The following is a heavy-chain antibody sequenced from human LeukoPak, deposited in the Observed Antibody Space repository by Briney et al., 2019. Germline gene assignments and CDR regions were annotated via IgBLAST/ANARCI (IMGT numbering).Heavy chain of an antibody. Sequence: ASVKVSCKASGYTFTSYYMHWVRQATGQGLEWMGWMNPNSGYTGYAQKFQGRVTMTRNTSISTAYMELSSLRSEDTAVYYCASGSHPAAVDYWGQGTLVTVSS. CDR1: GYTFTSYY. CDR3: ASGSHPAAVDY. V-gene: IGHV1-8*02. CDR2: MNPNSGYT. D-gene: IGHD6-25*01. J-gene: IGHJ4*02.